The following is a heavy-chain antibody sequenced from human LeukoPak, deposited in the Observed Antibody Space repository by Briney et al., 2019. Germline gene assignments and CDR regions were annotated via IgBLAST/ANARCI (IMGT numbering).Heavy chain of an antibody. V-gene: IGHV3-64D*09. CDR2: ISSNGGIT. CDR3: VKDKYPVVVAATLDY. CDR1: GFTFSNYA. Sequence: PGGSLRLSCSASGFTFSNYAMHWVRQAPGKGLEYVSDISSNGGITYYADSVKGRLTVSRDNSKNMLYLQMNSLRDEDTAVYYCVKDKYPVVVAATLDYWGQGILVTVSS. J-gene: IGHJ4*02. D-gene: IGHD2-15*01.